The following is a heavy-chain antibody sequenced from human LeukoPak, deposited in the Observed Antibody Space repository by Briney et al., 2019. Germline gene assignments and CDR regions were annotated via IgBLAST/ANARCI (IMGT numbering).Heavy chain of an antibody. D-gene: IGHD6-13*01. CDR2: ISYDGSNK. CDR1: GFTFSSYG. Sequence: QPGGSLRLSCAASGFTFSSYGMHWVRQAPGKGLEWVAVISYDGSNKYYADSVKGRFTISRDNSKNTLYLQMNSLRAEDTAVYYCAKGTEDYSSWGQGTLVTVSS. J-gene: IGHJ4*02. CDR3: AKGTEDYSS. V-gene: IGHV3-30*18.